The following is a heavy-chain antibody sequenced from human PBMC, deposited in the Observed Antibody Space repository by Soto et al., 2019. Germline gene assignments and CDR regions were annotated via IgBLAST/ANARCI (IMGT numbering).Heavy chain of an antibody. J-gene: IGHJ4*02. D-gene: IGHD3-10*01. V-gene: IGHV3-21*01. Sequence: GGSLRLSCAASGFTFSSYSMNWVRQAPGKGLEWVSSISSSSSYIYYADSVKGRFTISRDNAKNSLYLQMNSLRAEDTAVYYCARDSALLWFGELLYPGYFDYWGQGTLVTVLL. CDR3: ARDSALLWFGELLYPGYFDY. CDR1: GFTFSSYS. CDR2: ISSSSSYI.